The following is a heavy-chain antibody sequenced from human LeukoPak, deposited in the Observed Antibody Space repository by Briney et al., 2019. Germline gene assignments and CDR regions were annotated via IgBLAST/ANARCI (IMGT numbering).Heavy chain of an antibody. J-gene: IGHJ4*02. Sequence: GGSLRPSCAASGFTFSSYSMNWVRQAPGKGLEWVSYISSSSSTIYYADSVKGRFTISRDNAKNSLYLQMNSLRAEDTAVYYCARDRLYSSGWYFDYWGQGTLVTVSS. D-gene: IGHD6-19*01. CDR3: ARDRLYSSGWYFDY. CDR2: ISSSSSTI. V-gene: IGHV3-48*01. CDR1: GFTFSSYS.